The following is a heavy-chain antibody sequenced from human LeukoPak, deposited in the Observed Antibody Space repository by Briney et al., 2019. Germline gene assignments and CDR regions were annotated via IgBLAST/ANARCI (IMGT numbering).Heavy chain of an antibody. J-gene: IGHJ4*02. D-gene: IGHD4-23*01. Sequence: GGSLRLSCAASGFTFSSYAMSWVRQAPGKGLVWVSRIASDGSSTTYADSVKGRFSISRDNAKNTLYLQMNSLRVEDTAVYYCVRGRPHGNDYWGQGTLVTVSS. V-gene: IGHV3-74*01. CDR1: GFTFSSYA. CDR2: IASDGSST. CDR3: VRGRPHGNDY.